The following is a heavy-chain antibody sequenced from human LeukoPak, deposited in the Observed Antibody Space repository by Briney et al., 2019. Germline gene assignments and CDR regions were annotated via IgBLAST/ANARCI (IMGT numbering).Heavy chain of an antibody. Sequence: GGSLRLSCAASGFTFSSYSMNWVRQAPGKGLEWVSSISSSSSYTYYADSVKGRFTISRDNAKNSLYLQMNSLRAEDTAVYYCARDHWIAVAEPYFDYWGQGTLVTVSS. CDR1: GFTFSSYS. V-gene: IGHV3-21*01. CDR3: ARDHWIAVAEPYFDY. D-gene: IGHD6-19*01. J-gene: IGHJ4*02. CDR2: ISSSSSYT.